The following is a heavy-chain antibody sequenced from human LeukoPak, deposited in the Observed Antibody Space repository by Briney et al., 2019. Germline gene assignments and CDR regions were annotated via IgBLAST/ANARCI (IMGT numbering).Heavy chain of an antibody. CDR1: GFTFSSYA. V-gene: IGHV3-15*01. J-gene: IGHJ5*02. D-gene: IGHD6-19*01. CDR2: IKSKTDGGTT. Sequence: GGSLRLSCAASGFTFSSYAMSWVRQAPGKGLEWVGRIKSKTDGGTTDYATPVKGRFTISRDDSKNTLYLQMNNLKTDDTAVYYCTTGAEQWLLNNWFDPWGQGTLVTVSS. CDR3: TTGAEQWLLNNWFDP.